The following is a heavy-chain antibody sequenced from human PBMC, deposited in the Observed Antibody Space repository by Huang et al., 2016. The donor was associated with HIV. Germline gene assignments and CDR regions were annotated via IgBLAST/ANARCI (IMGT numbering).Heavy chain of an antibody. CDR3: ARHPYDFWSGFGRAGDGHDAFDI. J-gene: IGHJ3*02. D-gene: IGHD3-3*01. CDR1: GGSISSSSYY. Sequence: QLQLQESGPGLVKPSETLSLTCTVSGGSISSSSYYWGWIRQPPGKGLGWIGSIYYSGRPYDNPSLKSRATISVDTSKNQFSLKLSSVTAADTAVYYCARHPYDFWSGFGRAGDGHDAFDIWGQGTMVTVSS. CDR2: IYYSGRP. V-gene: IGHV4-39*01.